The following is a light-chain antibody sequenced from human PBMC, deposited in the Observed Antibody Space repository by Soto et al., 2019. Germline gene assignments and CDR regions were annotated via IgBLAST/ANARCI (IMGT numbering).Light chain of an antibody. J-gene: IGLJ1*01. V-gene: IGLV2-23*02. CDR2: EVS. CDR3: CSYAGSSTEV. Sequence: QSALTQPASVSGSPGQSITISCTGTSSDVGSYNLVSWYQQHPGKAPKLMIYEVSKRPSGVSNRFSGSKSGNTASLTISGLQAEDEADYYCCSYAGSSTEVFGTGTKLTVL. CDR1: SSDVGSYNL.